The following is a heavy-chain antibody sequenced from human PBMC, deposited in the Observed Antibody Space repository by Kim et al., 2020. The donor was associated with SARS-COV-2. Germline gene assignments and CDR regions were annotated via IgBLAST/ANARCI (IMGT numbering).Heavy chain of an antibody. CDR2: INTNTGNP. CDR3: ARVPYCSSTSCYDWFDP. D-gene: IGHD2-2*01. V-gene: IGHV7-4-1*02. Sequence: ASVKVSCKASGYTFTSHAINWVRQAPGQGLEWMGWINTNTGNPTYAQGFTGRFVFSLDTSVSTTYLQISSLKAEDTAVYYCARVPYCSSTSCYDWFDPWGQGTLVTVSS. CDR1: GYTFTSHA. J-gene: IGHJ5*02.